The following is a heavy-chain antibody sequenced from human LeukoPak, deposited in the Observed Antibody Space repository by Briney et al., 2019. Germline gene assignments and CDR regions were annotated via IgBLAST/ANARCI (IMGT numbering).Heavy chain of an antibody. Sequence: KPSRTLSLTCAVSGGSTSSSNCWSWVRKPPGKGLEWMGEINNSGGTNYNPSLKRRVTISVDKYKNQFSLKLSFVTAADTAVYYCARASYGMDVWGQGTTVTVS. CDR3: ARASYGMDV. J-gene: IGHJ6*02. V-gene: IGHV4-4*02. CDR2: INNSGGT. CDR1: GGSTSSSNC.